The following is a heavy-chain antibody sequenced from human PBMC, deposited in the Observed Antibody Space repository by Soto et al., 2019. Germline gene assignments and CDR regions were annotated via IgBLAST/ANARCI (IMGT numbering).Heavy chain of an antibody. V-gene: IGHV1-69*12. CDR2: IIPIFGTA. J-gene: IGHJ3*02. D-gene: IGHD1-26*01. CDR3: ARSPELPQLHGGSDAFDI. CDR1: GGTFSSYA. Sequence: QVQLVQSGAEVKKPGSSVKVSCKASGGTFSSYAISWVRQAPGQGLEWMGGIIPIFGTANYAQKFQGRVTITADXXTXTXSMELSSLRAEDTAVYYCARSPELPQLHGGSDAFDIWGQGTMVTVSS.